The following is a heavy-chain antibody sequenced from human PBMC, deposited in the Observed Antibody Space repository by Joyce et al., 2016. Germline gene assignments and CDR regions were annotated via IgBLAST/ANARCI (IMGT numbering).Heavy chain of an antibody. Sequence: EVQLVESGGGLIKPGVSLRLSCAASGLTVSNNYMLWVRQAPGKGLGWVSFIYSGGDTYYADSVKGRFTISRDKNTLYLQMNSLRVEDTAVYYGARVPGFHWGQGTLVTVSS. V-gene: IGHV3-53*01. CDR1: GLTVSNNY. CDR2: IYSGGDT. CDR3: ARVPGFH. J-gene: IGHJ4*02.